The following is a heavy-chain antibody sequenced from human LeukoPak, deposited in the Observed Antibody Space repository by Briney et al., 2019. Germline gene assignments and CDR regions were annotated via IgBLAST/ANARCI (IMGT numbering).Heavy chain of an antibody. J-gene: IGHJ4*02. Sequence: GGSLRLSCAASGFTFSSYAMSWVREAPGEGLEWVSAISGSGGSTYYADSVKGRFTISRYNSKNTLYLQMNSLRAEDTPVYHCAPRPGGATATAAFDYWGQGTLVTVSS. CDR3: APRPGGATATAAFDY. CDR2: ISGSGGST. D-gene: IGHD4-17*01. CDR1: GFTFSSYA. V-gene: IGHV3-23*01.